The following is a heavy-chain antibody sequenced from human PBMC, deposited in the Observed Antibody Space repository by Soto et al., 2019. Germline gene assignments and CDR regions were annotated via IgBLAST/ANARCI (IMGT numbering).Heavy chain of an antibody. Sequence: ASVNVSCKSSRYTYTPYGISGVRQPPCQGLEWMGWSDGQKGNRNYAKKAQDRGTITTDTSTSTAYMDLRSLKSNDMAVYYCAKWIRGNYYDSGRYRAQNYFASWGQGTLVTVSS. CDR1: RYTYTPYG. J-gene: IGHJ4*01. V-gene: IGHV1-18*03. D-gene: IGHD3-10*01. CDR2: SDGQKGNR. CDR3: AKWIRGNYYDSGRYRAQNYFAS.